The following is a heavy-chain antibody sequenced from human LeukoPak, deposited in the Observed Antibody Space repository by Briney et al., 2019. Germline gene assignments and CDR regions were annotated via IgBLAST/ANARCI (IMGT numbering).Heavy chain of an antibody. CDR2: INRSGST. D-gene: IGHD2/OR15-2a*01. J-gene: IGHJ4*02. Sequence: SETLSLTCAVYGGSFSGYYWSWIRQPPGKGLEWIGEINRSGSTNYNPSLKSRVTISVDTSKNQFSLKLSSVTAADTAVYYCARHFNVFNYWGQGTLVTVSS. V-gene: IGHV4-34*01. CDR1: GGSFSGYY. CDR3: ARHFNVFNY.